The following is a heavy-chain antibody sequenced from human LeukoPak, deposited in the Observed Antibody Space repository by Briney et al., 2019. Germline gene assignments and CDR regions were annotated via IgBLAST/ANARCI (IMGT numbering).Heavy chain of an antibody. D-gene: IGHD3-3*01. Sequence: GGSLRLSCAASGFTFCSYAMSWVRQAPGKGLEWVSAISGSGGSTYYADSVKGRFTISIDNSKNTLYLQMNSLRAEDTAVYYCAKDPIGVALLYFDYWGQGTLVTVSS. CDR3: AKDPIGVALLYFDY. J-gene: IGHJ4*02. CDR2: ISGSGGST. V-gene: IGHV3-23*01. CDR1: GFTFCSYA.